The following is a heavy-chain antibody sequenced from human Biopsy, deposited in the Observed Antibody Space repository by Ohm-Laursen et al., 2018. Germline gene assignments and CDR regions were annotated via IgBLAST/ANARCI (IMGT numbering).Heavy chain of an antibody. CDR2: VDYTGST. CDR1: GFSISSFY. Sequence: TLSLSCSVSGFSISSFYWGCIPQPTGKGLQWIGYVDYTGSTDYNPSLQSRVTISVDTSKNHFSLRLRSVTPADTAINYCARDRGNYSDRTVPGYFDLWGRGTLVTVSS. J-gene: IGHJ2*01. CDR3: ARDRGNYSDRTVPGYFDL. D-gene: IGHD3-22*01. V-gene: IGHV4-59*01.